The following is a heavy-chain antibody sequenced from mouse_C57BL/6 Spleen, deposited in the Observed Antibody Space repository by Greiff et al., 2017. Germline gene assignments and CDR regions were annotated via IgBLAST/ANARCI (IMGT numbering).Heavy chain of an antibody. CDR2: SRNKANDYTT. J-gene: IGHJ1*03. D-gene: IGHD1-1*01. CDR1: GFTFSDFY. Sequence: EVQVVESGGGLVQSGRSLRLSCATSGFTFSDFYMEWVRQAPGKGLEWIAASRNKANDYTTEYSASVKGRFIVSRDTSQSILYLQMNALRAEDTAIYYCARDADYYGSGYFDVWGTGTTVTVSS. V-gene: IGHV7-1*01. CDR3: ARDADYYGSGYFDV.